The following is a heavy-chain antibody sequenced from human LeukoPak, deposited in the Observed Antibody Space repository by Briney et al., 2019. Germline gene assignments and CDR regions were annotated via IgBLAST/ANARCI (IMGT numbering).Heavy chain of an antibody. CDR2: IKSKTDGGTT. V-gene: IGHV3-15*01. J-gene: IGHJ4*02. Sequence: PGGSLRLSCAASGFTFSNAWMSWVRQAPGKGLEWVGRIKSKTDGGTTDYAAPVKGRFTISRDDSKNTLYLQMNSLRAEDTAVYYCAREVWPSLVVPAAIDYWGQGTLVTVSS. D-gene: IGHD2-2*01. CDR1: GFTFSNAW. CDR3: AREVWPSLVVPAAIDY.